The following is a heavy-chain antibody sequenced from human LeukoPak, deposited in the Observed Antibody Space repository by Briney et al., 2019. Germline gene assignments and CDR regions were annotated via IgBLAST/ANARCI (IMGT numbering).Heavy chain of an antibody. V-gene: IGHV3-23*01. J-gene: IGHJ4*02. D-gene: IGHD3-22*01. CDR3: AKDREYDDSCGYNG. CDR2: ISGSGGGT. Sequence: PGGSLRLSCAASGFTFSSYAMSWVRQAPEKGLEWVSTISGSGGGTYYADSVKGRFTISRDNSKNTMYLQMNSLRAEDTAVYYCAKDREYDDSCGYNGWGQGTLVTVSS. CDR1: GFTFSSYA.